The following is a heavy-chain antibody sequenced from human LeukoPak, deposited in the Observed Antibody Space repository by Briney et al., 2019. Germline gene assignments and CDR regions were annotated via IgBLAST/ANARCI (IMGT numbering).Heavy chain of an antibody. J-gene: IGHJ3*02. V-gene: IGHV3-21*01. CDR3: ARGAPYSSSWNDAFDI. CDR1: GFSFSTYS. D-gene: IGHD6-13*01. CDR2: MSSSSSSI. Sequence: GSLRLSCAASGFSFSTYSMNWVRQAPGKGLEWVSSMSSSSSSIYYADSVKGRFTISRDSAKNSLFLQMNSLRAEDTAVYYCARGAPYSSSWNDAFDIWGQGTMVTVSS.